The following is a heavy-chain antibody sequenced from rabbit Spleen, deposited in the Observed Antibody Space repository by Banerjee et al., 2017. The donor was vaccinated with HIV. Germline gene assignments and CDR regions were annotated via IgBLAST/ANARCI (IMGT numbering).Heavy chain of an antibody. CDR2: IYGGSLLTT. V-gene: IGHV1S45*01. D-gene: IGHD2-1*01. CDR3: ARGSATMTMVITGYYLTL. CDR1: GVSFSARYY. Sequence: QQQLEESGGGLVKPEGSLTLTCKASGVSFSARYYMCWVRQAPGKGLQWIACIYGGSLLTTYYASWAKGRFTISKTSSTTVTLQMTSLTAADTATYFCARGSATMTMVITGYYLTLWGPGTLVTVS. J-gene: IGHJ4*01.